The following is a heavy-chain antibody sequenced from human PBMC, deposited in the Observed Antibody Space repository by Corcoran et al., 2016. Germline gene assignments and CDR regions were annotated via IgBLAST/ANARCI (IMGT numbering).Heavy chain of an antibody. V-gene: IGHV3-15*07. CDR2: IKSKTDGGTT. CDR1: GFPFSNAW. CDR3: TTGRCGMLVGATRGCY. D-gene: IGHD1-26*01. Sequence: EVQLVESGGGLVKPGGSLSLSCAASGFPFSNAWMNWVRQAPGKGLEWVGGIKSKTDGGTTDYAAPVKGRFTISRDDSKNTLYLQMNSLKTEDTAVYYCTTGRCGMLVGATRGCYWGQGTLVTVSS. J-gene: IGHJ4*02.